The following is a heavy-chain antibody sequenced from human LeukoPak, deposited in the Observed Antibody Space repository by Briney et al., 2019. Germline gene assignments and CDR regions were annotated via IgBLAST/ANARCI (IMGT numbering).Heavy chain of an antibody. D-gene: IGHD6-19*01. CDR2: IGTAGDT. Sequence: PGGSLRLSCAASGFTFSSYDMHWVRQATGKGLEWVSAIGTAGDTYYPGSVKGRFTISRENAKNSLYLQMNSLRAGDTAVYYCARGGQWLAPPGAFDIWGQGTMVTVSS. CDR3: ARGGQWLAPPGAFDI. V-gene: IGHV3-13*04. CDR1: GFTFSSYD. J-gene: IGHJ3*02.